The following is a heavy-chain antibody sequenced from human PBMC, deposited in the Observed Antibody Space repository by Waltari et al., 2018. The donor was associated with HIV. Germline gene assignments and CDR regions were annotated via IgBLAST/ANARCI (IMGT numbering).Heavy chain of an antibody. Sequence: QVQLEESGPGLVKPSETLSLTCTVSGGSISSYYWSWIRLPAGKGLEWMGHIYTSGSTNYNPSLKSRVTLSVDTSMNQFSLKLSSVTAADTAVYYCARGLRLGELSLYKYAFDIWGQGTMVTVSS. CDR1: GGSISSYY. J-gene: IGHJ3*02. D-gene: IGHD3-16*02. CDR2: IYTSGST. V-gene: IGHV4-4*07. CDR3: ARGLRLGELSLYKYAFDI.